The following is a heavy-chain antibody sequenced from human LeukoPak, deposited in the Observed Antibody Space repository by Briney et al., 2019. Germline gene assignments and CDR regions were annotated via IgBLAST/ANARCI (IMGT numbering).Heavy chain of an antibody. CDR2: IWYDGSNK. J-gene: IGHJ4*02. D-gene: IGHD3-22*01. CDR3: ARDKGHYYDSSGYPLYYFDY. CDR1: GFTFSFYV. V-gene: IGHV3-33*08. Sequence: PGRSLRLSCAASGFTFSFYVIHWVRQAPGKGLEWVAVIWYDGSNKYYADSVKGRFTISRDNSKNTLYLQMNSRRAEDTAVYYCARDKGHYYDSSGYPLYYFDYWGQGTLVTVSS.